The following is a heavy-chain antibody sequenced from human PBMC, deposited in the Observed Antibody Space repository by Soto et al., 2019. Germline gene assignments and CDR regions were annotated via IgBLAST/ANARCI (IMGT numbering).Heavy chain of an antibody. J-gene: IGHJ4*01. CDR2: ITIRTGNI. CDR1: GFTIRGCG. CDR3: VRDRDLDRDMVHADL. Sequence: GGSQRLSCEASGFTIRGCGRNWVRQAPGKGLEWLAYITIRTGNIVYADSVRGRFTISADNAENSVFLQMNSLRDEDTAVYFCVRDRDLDRDMVHADLWGQGTLVTVSS. V-gene: IGHV3-48*02. D-gene: IGHD5-18*01.